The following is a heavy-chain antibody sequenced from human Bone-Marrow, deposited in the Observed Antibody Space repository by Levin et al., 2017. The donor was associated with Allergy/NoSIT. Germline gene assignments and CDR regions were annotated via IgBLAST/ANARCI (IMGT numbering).Heavy chain of an antibody. J-gene: IGHJ3*01. CDR2: IYSSGNT. Sequence: SETLSLTCTVSGDSISDYYWSWIRQPPGKGLEWIGFIYSSGNTNYNPSLKSRVSISIDTSKNQFSLKLSSVTAADTAVYYCARDLGIVSAFDVWGPGTMVTVSS. CDR1: GDSISDYY. D-gene: IGHD5/OR15-5a*01. CDR3: ARDLGIVSAFDV. V-gene: IGHV4-59*01.